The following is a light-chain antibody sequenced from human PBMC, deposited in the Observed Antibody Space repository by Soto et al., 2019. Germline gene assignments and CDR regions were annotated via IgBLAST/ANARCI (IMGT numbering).Light chain of an antibody. CDR1: SSDVGSYNL. V-gene: IGLV2-23*01. CDR2: AGS. J-gene: IGLJ1*01. Sequence: QSALTQPASVSGSPGQSITISCTGTSSDVGSYNLVSWYQQHPGKAPELMIYAGSERPSGVSNRFSGSKSGNTASLTISGLQDEDEADYYCCSYAGSSTYVFGTGTKLTVL. CDR3: CSYAGSSTYV.